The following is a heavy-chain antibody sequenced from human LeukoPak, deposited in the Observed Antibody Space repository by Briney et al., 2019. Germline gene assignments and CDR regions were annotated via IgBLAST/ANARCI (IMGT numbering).Heavy chain of an antibody. V-gene: IGHV4-4*02. CDR1: GGSISSSNW. D-gene: IGHD3-22*01. CDR2: IYHSGST. CDR3: ARSPDHYYDSSGSVDH. J-gene: IGHJ4*02. Sequence: SETLSLTCAVSGGSISSSNWWSWVRQPPGKGLEWIGEIYHSGSTNYNPSLKSRVTISVDKSKNQFSLKLSSVTAADTAVYYCARSPDHYYDSSGSVDHWGQGTLVTVSS.